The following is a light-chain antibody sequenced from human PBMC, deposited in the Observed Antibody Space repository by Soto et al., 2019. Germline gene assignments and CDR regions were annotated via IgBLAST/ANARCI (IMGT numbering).Light chain of an antibody. J-gene: IGLJ3*02. CDR1: SSDVGSYTL. CDR3: CSYAGSSNWV. V-gene: IGLV2-23*01. Sequence: QSVLTQPASVSGSPGQSITISCTGTSSDVGSYTLVSWYQQNPGKAPKLMIYEGSKRPSGVSNRFSGSKSGNTASLTISGLQAEDEADYYCCSYAGSSNWVFGGGTKLTVL. CDR2: EGS.